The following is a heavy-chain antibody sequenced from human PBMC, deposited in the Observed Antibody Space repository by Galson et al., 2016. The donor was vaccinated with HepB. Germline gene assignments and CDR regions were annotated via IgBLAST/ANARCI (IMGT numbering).Heavy chain of an antibody. Sequence: SVKVSCKASGYTFIRYAMHWVRQAPGQRLEWMGWINGGNGNAKYSPRYQGRVSIIRDTSASTGYMELSRLRSEDTAGYYCARGIAVAGTGGKLDYWGQGTLVTVSS. CDR3: ARGIAVAGTGGKLDY. CDR1: GYTFIRYA. D-gene: IGHD6-19*01. J-gene: IGHJ4*02. CDR2: INGGNGNA. V-gene: IGHV1-3*01.